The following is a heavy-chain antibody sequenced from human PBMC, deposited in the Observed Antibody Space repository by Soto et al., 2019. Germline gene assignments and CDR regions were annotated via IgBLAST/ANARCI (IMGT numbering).Heavy chain of an antibody. J-gene: IGHJ4*02. V-gene: IGHV4-59*11. D-gene: IGHD6-13*01. Sequence: QVQLQESGPGLVKPSETLSLTCAVSGASITSHYWSWIRQPPGKGLEWIGYIYYSGSAYYSPSLKSRVTKSADTSKYQISLNLNSVTAADTAVDYCVRGSRNQRLGIVLAGLFESWGQGILVTVSS. CDR2: IYYSGSA. CDR3: VRGSRNQRLGIVLAGLFES. CDR1: GASITSHY.